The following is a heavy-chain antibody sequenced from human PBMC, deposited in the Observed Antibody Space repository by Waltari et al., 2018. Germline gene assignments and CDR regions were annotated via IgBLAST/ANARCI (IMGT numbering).Heavy chain of an antibody. CDR2: ISAHYGNT. J-gene: IGHJ4*01. D-gene: IGHD6-19*01. V-gene: IGHV1-18*01. CDR1: AYTFSTYG. Sequence: QVHLVQSGAEVKTPGASVKVSCKASAYTFSTYGLTWVRQAPGQGLEWLGWISAHYGNTNYAPSLQDRVTLTTDTSTYTAYMELNSLRPDDTAVYYCATAVGGNMEFDSWGHGNLVTVSS. CDR3: ATAVGGNMEFDS.